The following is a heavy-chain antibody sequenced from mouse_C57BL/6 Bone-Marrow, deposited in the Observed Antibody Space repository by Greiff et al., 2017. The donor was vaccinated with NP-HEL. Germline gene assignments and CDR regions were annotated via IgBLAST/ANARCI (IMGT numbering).Heavy chain of an antibody. CDR3: ARGYDYGVAWFAY. CDR1: GYTFTSYW. V-gene: IGHV1-55*01. D-gene: IGHD2-4*01. J-gene: IGHJ3*01. Sequence: VQLQQPGAELVKPGASVKMSCKASGYTFTSYWITWVKPRPGQGLEWIGDIYPGSGSTNYNEKFKSKATLTVDTSSSTAYMQLSSLTSEDSAVYYCARGYDYGVAWFAYWGQGTLVTVSA. CDR2: IYPGSGST.